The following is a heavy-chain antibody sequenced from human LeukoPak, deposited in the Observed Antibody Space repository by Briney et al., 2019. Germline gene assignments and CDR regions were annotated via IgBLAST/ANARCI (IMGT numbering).Heavy chain of an antibody. Sequence: PSETLSLTCSVSGGSISSYYWSWIRQPPGKGLGGIGYIFYSGSTKYNPSLQSRVTISVDTSKNQFSLKLGSVTAADTAVYYCARERGDVAAAGRGAFDIWGQGTMVTVSS. D-gene: IGHD6-13*01. CDR3: ARERGDVAAAGRGAFDI. J-gene: IGHJ3*02. V-gene: IGHV4-59*01. CDR1: GGSISSYY. CDR2: IFYSGST.